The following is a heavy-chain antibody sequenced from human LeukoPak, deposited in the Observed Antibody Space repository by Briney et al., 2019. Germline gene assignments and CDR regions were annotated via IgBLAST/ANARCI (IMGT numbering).Heavy chain of an antibody. D-gene: IGHD4-17*01. V-gene: IGHV1-3*01. CDR3: ARGLRGGETSYYYYYMDV. J-gene: IGHJ6*03. CDR1: GYTFTSYA. Sequence: ASVKVSCKASGYTFTSYAMHWVRQAPGQRLEWMGWIYAGNGNTKYSQKFQGRVTITRDTSASTAYMELSSLRSEDTAVYYCARGLRGGETSYYYYYMDVWGKGTTVTVSS. CDR2: IYAGNGNT.